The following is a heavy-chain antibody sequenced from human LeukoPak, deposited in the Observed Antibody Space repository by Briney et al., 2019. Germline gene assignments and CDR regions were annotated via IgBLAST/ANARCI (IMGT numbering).Heavy chain of an antibody. CDR3: ARNIEGYKLYNFDS. CDR2: ISSRSTYI. V-gene: IGHV3-21*01. Sequence: GGSLRLSCAASGFSFLSYSMTWARPAPGKGLECVSSISSRSTYIYYAASLKSRFTISRDYAKNLLYLQMNSLRAEDTAVYYCARNIEGYKLYNFDSWGQGTLVTVSS. CDR1: GFSFLSYS. D-gene: IGHD5-24*01. J-gene: IGHJ4*02.